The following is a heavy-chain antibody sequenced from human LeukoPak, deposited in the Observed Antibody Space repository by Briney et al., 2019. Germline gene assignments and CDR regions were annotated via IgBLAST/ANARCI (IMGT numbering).Heavy chain of an antibody. CDR3: AKDNYDILTHPFDP. CDR1: GFTFSSYG. Sequence: GGTLRLSCAASGFTFSSYGMSWVRQAPGKGLEWVSAISGTGRTTYYADSVKGRFTISRDNSKNTLYLQMNSLRAEDTALYYCAKDNYDILTHPFDPWGQGTLVTVSS. V-gene: IGHV3-23*01. D-gene: IGHD3-9*01. CDR2: ISGTGRTT. J-gene: IGHJ5*02.